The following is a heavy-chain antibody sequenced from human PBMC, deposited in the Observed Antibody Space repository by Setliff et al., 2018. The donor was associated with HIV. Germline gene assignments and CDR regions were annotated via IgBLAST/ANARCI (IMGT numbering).Heavy chain of an antibody. CDR1: GYTLTDFY. J-gene: IGHJ4*02. D-gene: IGHD3-10*01. Sequence: GASVKVSCKASGYTLTDFYIHWVRQAPGQGLEWMGWITPSSGGTEYAGKFQGRVTLTRDTSINTAYMEVSSLRSDDTAVYYCAREGSPIYYFDYWSQGTLVTVSS. V-gene: IGHV1-2*02. CDR2: ITPSSGGT. CDR3: AREGSPIYYFDY.